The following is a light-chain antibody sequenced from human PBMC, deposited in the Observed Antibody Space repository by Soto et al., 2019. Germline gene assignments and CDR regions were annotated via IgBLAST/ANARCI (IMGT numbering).Light chain of an antibody. CDR3: QQYNDWPPFT. J-gene: IGKJ3*01. CDR1: QSVTSN. V-gene: IGKV3-15*01. Sequence: EIVLTQSPATLSVSPGERATLSCRASQSVTSNLAWYQEKPGQAPRLLIYSASTRATGVPARFSGSGSGTEFTLTISSLQSEDFAVYYCQQYNDWPPFTFGPGTKVDFK. CDR2: SAS.